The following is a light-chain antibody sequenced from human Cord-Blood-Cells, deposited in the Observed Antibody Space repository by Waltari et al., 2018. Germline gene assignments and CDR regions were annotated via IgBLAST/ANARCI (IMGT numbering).Light chain of an antibody. CDR3: QQSYSNPWT. J-gene: IGKJ1*01. CDR2: AAS. Sequence: DIQMTQSPSSLSASVGDRFTITCRASQSISSYLNWYQQKPGKAPKLLIYAASSLQSGVPSRFSGSGSGTDFTLTISSLQPEDFATYYCQQSYSNPWTFGQGTKVEIK. CDR1: QSISSY. V-gene: IGKV1-39*01.